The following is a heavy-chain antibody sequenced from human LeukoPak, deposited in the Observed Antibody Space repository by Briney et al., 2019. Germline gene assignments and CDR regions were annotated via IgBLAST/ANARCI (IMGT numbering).Heavy chain of an antibody. J-gene: IGHJ4*02. Sequence: GGSLRLSCAASGFTFSNYNMNWVRQAPEKGLEWVSCISISSNYIYYPDSVKGRFTISRDNAKNSLYLQMNSLRAEDTAVYYCARDGGGGLDYWGQGTLVTVSS. CDR1: GFTFSNYN. CDR2: ISISSNYI. D-gene: IGHD2-15*01. V-gene: IGHV3-21*01. CDR3: ARDGGGGLDY.